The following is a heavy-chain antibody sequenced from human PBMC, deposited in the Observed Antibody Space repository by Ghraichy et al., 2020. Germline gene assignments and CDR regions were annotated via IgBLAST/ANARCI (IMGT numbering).Heavy chain of an antibody. CDR1: GFTFSSYS. CDR3: AREGIAARPYYNWFDP. D-gene: IGHD6-6*01. J-gene: IGHJ5*02. Sequence: GESLNISCAASGFTFSSYSMNWVRQAPGKGLEWVSSISSSSSYIYYADSVKGRFTISRDNAKNSLYLQMNSLRAEDTAVYYCAREGIAARPYYNWFDPWGQGTLVTVSS. CDR2: ISSSSSYI. V-gene: IGHV3-21*01.